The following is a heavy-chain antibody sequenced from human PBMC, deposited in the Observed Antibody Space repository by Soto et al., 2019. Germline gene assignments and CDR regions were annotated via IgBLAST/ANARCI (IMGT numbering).Heavy chain of an antibody. CDR2: FDPEDGET. D-gene: IGHD3-10*01. J-gene: IGHJ3*02. V-gene: IGHV1-24*01. CDR3: AISRLGHAFDI. Sequence: QVQLVQSGAEVKKPGASVKVSCKVSGYTLTELSMHWVRQAPGKGLEWMGGFDPEDGETIYAQKFQGRVTITEDTSTDTAYMELSSLRSEDTAVYYCAISRLGHAFDIWGQGTMVTVSS. CDR1: GYTLTELS.